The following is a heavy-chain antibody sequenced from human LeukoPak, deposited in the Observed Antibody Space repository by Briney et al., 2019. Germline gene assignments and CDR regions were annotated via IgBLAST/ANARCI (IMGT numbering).Heavy chain of an antibody. V-gene: IGHV3-53*01. CDR2: IYSGGST. J-gene: IGHJ5*02. D-gene: IGHD4-17*01. CDR3: ARGSVDGDYLFS. CDR1: GFTVSSNY. Sequence: GGSLRLSCAASGFTVSSNYMSWVRQAPGEGLEWVSVIYSGGSTYYADSVKGRFTISRDNSKNTLYLQMNSLRAEDTAVYYCARGSVDGDYLFSWGQGTLVTVSS.